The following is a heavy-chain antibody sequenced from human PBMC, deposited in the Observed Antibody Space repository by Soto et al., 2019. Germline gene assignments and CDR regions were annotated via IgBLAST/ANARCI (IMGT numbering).Heavy chain of an antibody. CDR3: TRADLTVTLSVFDP. J-gene: IGHJ5*02. Sequence: RRLSCAASGFIFSSYAMHWVRQAPGKGLEWVALISDDGSSKYYADSVKGRFTISRDNSKNTLYLQMNSLSAEDTAVYYCTRADLTVTLSVFDPWGQGTLVTVSS. V-gene: IGHV3-30-3*01. CDR2: ISDDGSSK. CDR1: GFIFSSYA. D-gene: IGHD4-17*01.